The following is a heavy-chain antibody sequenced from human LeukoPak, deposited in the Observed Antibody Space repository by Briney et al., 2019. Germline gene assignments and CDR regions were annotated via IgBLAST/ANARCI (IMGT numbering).Heavy chain of an antibody. V-gene: IGHV7-4-1*02. Sequence: ASVKVSCKSSGYTFTSYAMNWVRQAPGQGLEWMGWINTNTGRPTSAQGFTGRFVFSLDTSVSTAYLQISSLKAEDTAVYYCARGIGRDCSSTSCYSGYAFDIWGQGTMVTVSS. D-gene: IGHD2-2*01. CDR2: INTNTGRP. CDR1: GYTFTSYA. CDR3: ARGIGRDCSSTSCYSGYAFDI. J-gene: IGHJ3*02.